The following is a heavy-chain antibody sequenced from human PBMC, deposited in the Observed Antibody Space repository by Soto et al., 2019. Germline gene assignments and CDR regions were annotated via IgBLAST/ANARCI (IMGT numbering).Heavy chain of an antibody. CDR2: IYHSGST. D-gene: IGHD5-12*01. J-gene: IGHJ3*02. CDR1: DYSISIGYY. V-gene: IGHV4-38-2*02. Sequence: SETLSLTCGVSDYSISIGYYSACIRQPPGKGLEWLGSIYHSGSTYQNPSLSSRVTISVDTSRNKFSLRLSSVTAADTAVYYCARDRDGYNYAFDIWGQGTVVTVSS. CDR3: ARDRDGYNYAFDI.